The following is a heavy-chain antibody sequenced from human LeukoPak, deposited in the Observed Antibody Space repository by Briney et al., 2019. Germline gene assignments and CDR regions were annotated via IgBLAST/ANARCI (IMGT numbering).Heavy chain of an antibody. D-gene: IGHD3-16*01. CDR3: AREMIHRAPDVYFDY. J-gene: IGHJ4*02. CDR1: YSSFSSDYF. CDR2: ISHSGST. Sequence: SETLSLTXSVSYSSFSSDYFWAWIRHPPGKGLERIGSISHSGSTYYNPSLKSRVTISLDTSKNQFSLRLRSVTAADTAVYFCAREMIHRAPDVYFDYWGQGSLVTVS. V-gene: IGHV4-38-2*02.